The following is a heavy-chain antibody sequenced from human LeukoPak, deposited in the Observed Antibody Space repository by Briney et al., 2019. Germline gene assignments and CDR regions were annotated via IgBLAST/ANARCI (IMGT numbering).Heavy chain of an antibody. J-gene: IGHJ2*01. CDR1: GYTITGYY. CDR2: INPNSGGT. Sequence: ASVKVSCKASGYTITGYYMHWVRQAPGQGLEWRGWINPNSGGTNYAQKFQGRVTMTRDTSISTAYMELSRLRSDDTAVYYCARQYSDILTGYHRGELYWYFDLWGRGTLVTVSS. CDR3: ARQYSDILTGYHRGELYWYFDL. V-gene: IGHV1-2*02. D-gene: IGHD3-9*01.